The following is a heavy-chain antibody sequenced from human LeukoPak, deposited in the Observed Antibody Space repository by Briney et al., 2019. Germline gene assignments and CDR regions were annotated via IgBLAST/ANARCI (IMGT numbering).Heavy chain of an antibody. D-gene: IGHD1-1*01. CDR3: AKRRNYFDY. J-gene: IGHJ4*02. CDR1: GDSLSNTYW. CDR2: IYHSGIT. Sequence: SGTLSLTCAVSGDSLSNTYWWNWVRQPPGKGLEWIGEIYHSGITNYNPSLKSRVTVSVDKSKNQFSLKLTSVTAADTAVYYCAKRRNYFDYWGQGTLVTVSS. V-gene: IGHV4-4*02.